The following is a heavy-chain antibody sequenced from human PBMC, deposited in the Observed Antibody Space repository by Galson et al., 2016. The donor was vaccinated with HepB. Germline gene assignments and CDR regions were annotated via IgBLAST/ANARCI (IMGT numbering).Heavy chain of an antibody. CDR3: AKGSYYDILTGSRGWFDP. CDR1: GFTFDDYT. J-gene: IGHJ5*02. CDR2: ITWDGGAS. V-gene: IGHV3-43D*03. D-gene: IGHD3-9*01. Sequence: SLRLSCAASGFTFDDYTMHWVRQAPGKGLEWVALITWDGGASYYADSIKGRFTVSRDNSENPLYLQMNSLRADDTAVYFCAKGSYYDILTGSRGWFDPWGQGTLVTVSS.